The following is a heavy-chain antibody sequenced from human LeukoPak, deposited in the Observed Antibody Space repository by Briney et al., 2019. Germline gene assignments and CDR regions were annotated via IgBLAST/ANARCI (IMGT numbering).Heavy chain of an antibody. D-gene: IGHD2-2*01. V-gene: IGHV4-4*07. Sequence: PSETLSLTCTVSGGSISSYYWSWIRQPAGKGPEWIGRIYTSGSTNYNPSLKSRVTMSVDTSKNQFSLKLSSVTAADTAVYYCARDPMSYCSSTSCPLGFDPWGQGTLVTVSS. CDR1: GGSISSYY. CDR3: ARDPMSYCSSTSCPLGFDP. J-gene: IGHJ5*02. CDR2: IYTSGST.